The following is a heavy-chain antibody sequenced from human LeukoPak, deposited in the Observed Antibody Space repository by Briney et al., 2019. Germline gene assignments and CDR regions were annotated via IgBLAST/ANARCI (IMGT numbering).Heavy chain of an antibody. CDR3: ARDGYFDC. CDR1: GYTFSTYG. J-gene: IGHJ4*02. CDR2: ISGDNGNK. V-gene: IGHV1-18*01. Sequence: ASVKVSRKASGYTFSTYGIAWVRQAPGEGLEWMGWISGDNGNKKYAQKFQGRVTMTTDTTTTTAYMELRSLRSDDTAVYYCARDGYFDCWGQGTLVTVSS.